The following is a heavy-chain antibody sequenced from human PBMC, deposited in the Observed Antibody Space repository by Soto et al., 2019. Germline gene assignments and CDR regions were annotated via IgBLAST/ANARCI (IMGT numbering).Heavy chain of an antibody. Sequence: QVQLVESEGGVVQPGRSLRLSCAASGFTFSSYGMQWVRQSPGEGPEWVAIVANDGSNQYYAESVKGRFTISRDNSKTTVFLEMDSLRPEDTAVYYCARSSGGSSWYPPDYWGQGTLVTASS. V-gene: IGHV3-30*03. CDR1: GFTFSSYG. J-gene: IGHJ4*02. CDR3: ARSSGGSSWYPPDY. D-gene: IGHD6-13*01. CDR2: VANDGSNQ.